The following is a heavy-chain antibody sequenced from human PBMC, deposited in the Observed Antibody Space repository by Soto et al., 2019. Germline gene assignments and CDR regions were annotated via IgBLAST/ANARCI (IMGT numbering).Heavy chain of an antibody. CDR2: TCYRSKWYN. V-gene: IGHV6-1*01. CDR3: ARDLSGTVARPSDYFDY. D-gene: IGHD6-6*01. J-gene: IGHJ4*02. CDR1: GDSVSSKSVA. Sequence: PSQTLSLTCAISGDSVSSKSVAWNWIRQSPSRGLEWLGRTCYRSKWYNDYAVSLKGRITINPDTSKNQFSLQLNSVTPEDTAVYYCARDLSGTVARPSDYFDYWGQGTLVTVSS.